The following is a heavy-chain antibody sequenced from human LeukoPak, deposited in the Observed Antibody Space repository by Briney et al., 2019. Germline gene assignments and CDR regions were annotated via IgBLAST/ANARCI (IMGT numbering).Heavy chain of an antibody. CDR3: ATVSPKDYYDSTGYLEAFDI. V-gene: IGHV1-8*01. D-gene: IGHD3-22*01. CDR2: MNPRTNKR. Sequence: GASVKVSCNASGYNFNSYDMNWVRQAPGQGPEWMAWMNPRTNKRGFAQKFQGRVTLTSDSSISTAYMELSSLRSEDTAVYYCATVSPKDYYDSTGYLEAFDIWGQGTMVTVSS. J-gene: IGHJ3*02. CDR1: GYNFNSYD.